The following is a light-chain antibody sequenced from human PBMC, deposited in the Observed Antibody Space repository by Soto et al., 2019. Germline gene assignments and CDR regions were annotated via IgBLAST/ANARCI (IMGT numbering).Light chain of an antibody. CDR2: GAS. V-gene: IGKV3-20*01. Sequence: EIVLTQSPGTLSLSPGERATLSCRASQSVSSSYLAWYQRKPGQAPRLLIYGASSRATGIPDRFSGSGSGTDFTLTISRLEPEDFAVYYCQQYDNLLLTFGGGTKVEIK. J-gene: IGKJ4*01. CDR1: QSVSSSY. CDR3: QQYDNLLLT.